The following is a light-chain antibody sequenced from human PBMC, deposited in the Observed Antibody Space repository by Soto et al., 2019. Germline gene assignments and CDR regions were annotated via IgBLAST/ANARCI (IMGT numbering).Light chain of an antibody. CDR3: QQYGDLPPT. J-gene: IGKJ1*01. CDR2: GAS. CDR1: QSVSSY. V-gene: IGKV3-20*01. Sequence: EIVLTQSPGTLSLSPGERATLSCRASQSVSSYLAWYQQKPGQAPRLLIDGASSRATGIPDRFSGSGSGTDFTLTISRLEPEDFVVYHCQQYGDLPPTFGQGTKVDIK.